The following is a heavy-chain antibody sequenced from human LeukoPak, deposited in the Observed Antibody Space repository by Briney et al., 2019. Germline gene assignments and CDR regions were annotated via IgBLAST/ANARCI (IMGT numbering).Heavy chain of an antibody. CDR2: IKEEGSET. V-gene: IGHV3-7*01. D-gene: IGHD2-2*01. J-gene: IGHJ3*02. CDR1: GFTFSSDW. CDR3: TRIDIAVASAFILDAFGI. Sequence: PGGSLRLSCTGSGFTFSSDWMGWVRHAPGRGREWVANIKEEGSETFYLDSVKGRFTISRDNAKNSVYLQMDSLRAEDTAVYYCTRIDIAVASAFILDAFGIWGQGTMVTASS.